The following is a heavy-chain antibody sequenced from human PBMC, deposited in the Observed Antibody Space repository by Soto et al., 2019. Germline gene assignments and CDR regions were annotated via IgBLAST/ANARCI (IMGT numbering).Heavy chain of an antibody. V-gene: IGHV3-21*01. CDR3: ARTGDKETYYYDSSGYYFDY. J-gene: IGHJ4*02. CDR1: GLRLSIYS. CDR2: ISSSSSYI. Sequence: GFLRLFSDLSGLRLSIYSMDWVRQAPGKGLEWVSSISSSSSYIYYADSVKGRFTISRDNAKNSLYLQMNSRRAEDTAVYYCARTGDKETYYYDSSGYYFDYWGQGTLVTVSS. D-gene: IGHD3-22*01.